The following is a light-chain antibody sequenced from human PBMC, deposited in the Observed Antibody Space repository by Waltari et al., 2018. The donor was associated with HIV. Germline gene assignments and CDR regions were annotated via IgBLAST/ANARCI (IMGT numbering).Light chain of an antibody. Sequence: QSALTQPASVSGSPGQSITISCTGTSSDVGGYNYVSWYQQHPGKAPKLMIYEVSKRPSGVSDRFSGSKSGNTASLVISGLQTDDEADYYCSSYTSSTTVIFGGGTKLTVL. CDR3: SSYTSSTTVI. V-gene: IGLV2-14*01. J-gene: IGLJ2*01. CDR2: EVS. CDR1: SSDVGGYNY.